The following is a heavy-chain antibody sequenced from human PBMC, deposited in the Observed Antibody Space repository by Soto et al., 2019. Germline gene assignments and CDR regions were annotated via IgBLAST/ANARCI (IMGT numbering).Heavy chain of an antibody. CDR2: MNPGSGDT. CDR1: GYTFTNND. V-gene: IGHV1-8*02. J-gene: IGHJ5*02. D-gene: IGHD5-18*01. CDR3: ARMESFGSLNWFDP. Sequence: VSVKVSCKASGYTFTNNDVSWVRQATGQGLEWMGWMNPGSGDTGYAQKFQGRVTMTRDISIATAYMELNSLTSEDTAIYYCARMESFGSLNWFDPWGQGTLVTVSS.